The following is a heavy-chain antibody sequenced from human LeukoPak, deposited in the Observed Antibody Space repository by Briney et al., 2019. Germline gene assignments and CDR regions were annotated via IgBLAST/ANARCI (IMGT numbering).Heavy chain of an antibody. V-gene: IGHV4-34*01. CDR2: INHSGST. D-gene: IGHD3-22*01. CDR3: ARGLKKYYYDSSGYKPYYFDY. CDR1: GGSFSGYY. J-gene: IGHJ4*02. Sequence: SETLSLTCAVYGGSFSGYYWSWIRQPPGKGLEWIGEINHSGSTNYNPSLKSRVTISVDTSKNQFSLKLSSVTAADRAVYYCARGLKKYYYDSSGYKPYYFDYWGQGTLVTVSS.